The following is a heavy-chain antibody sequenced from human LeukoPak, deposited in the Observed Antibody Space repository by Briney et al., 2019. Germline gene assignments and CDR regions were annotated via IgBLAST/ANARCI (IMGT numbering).Heavy chain of an antibody. D-gene: IGHD6-13*01. CDR2: IYYSGST. J-gene: IGHJ5*02. CDR3: AGAKQQLVLSNWFDP. V-gene: IGHV4-61*01. Sequence: PSETLSLTCTVSGGSISSSSYYWSWIRQPPGKGLEWIGYIYYSGSTNYNPSLKSRVTISVDTSKNQFSLKLSSVTAADTAVYYCAGAKQQLVLSNWFDPWGQGTLVTVSS. CDR1: GGSISSSSYY.